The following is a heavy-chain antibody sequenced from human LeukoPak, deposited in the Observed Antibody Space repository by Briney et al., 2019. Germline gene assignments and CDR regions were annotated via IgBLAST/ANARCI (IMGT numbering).Heavy chain of an antibody. CDR3: ATSIAAPGTSAFDI. CDR1: GGSISSDY. D-gene: IGHD6-13*01. Sequence: SETLSLTCTVSGGSISSDYWSWIRQPPGKGLEWIGYVYYSGSTSYNPSLKSRVTISVDTSKNQFSLKLSSVTAADTAIYYCATSIAAPGTSAFDIWGQGTVVTVSS. J-gene: IGHJ3*02. V-gene: IGHV4-59*08. CDR2: VYYSGST.